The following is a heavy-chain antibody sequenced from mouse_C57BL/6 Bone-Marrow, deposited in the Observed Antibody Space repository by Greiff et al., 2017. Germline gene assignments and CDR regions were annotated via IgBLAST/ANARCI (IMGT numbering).Heavy chain of an antibody. J-gene: IGHJ1*03. CDR2: IGPGSGST. D-gene: IGHD1-1*01. CDR1: GYTFTDYY. Sequence: VKLMESGAELVKPGASVKISCKASGYTFTDYYINWVKQRPGQGLEWIGKIGPGSGSTYYNEKFKGKATLTADKSSSTAYMQLSSLTSEDSAVYICALYYYGSSYVWYFEVWGTGTTVTVSS. V-gene: IGHV1-77*01. CDR3: ALYYYGSSYVWYFEV.